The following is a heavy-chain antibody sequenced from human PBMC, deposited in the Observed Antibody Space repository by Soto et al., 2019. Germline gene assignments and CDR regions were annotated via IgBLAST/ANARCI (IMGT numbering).Heavy chain of an antibody. CDR1: GYSIGNGYS. J-gene: IGHJ4*02. V-gene: IGHV4-38-2*01. D-gene: IGHD3-22*01. CDR3: ARVVTSLSGYYYSFDF. Sequence: SETLSLTCVVSGYSIGNGYSWGWIRQPPGMGLEWIATIHHRGSTYYNPSLKSRLLISADTSHNQFSLELDSVTAADTALYYCARVVTSLSGYYYSFDFWGPGTLVTVSS. CDR2: IHHRGST.